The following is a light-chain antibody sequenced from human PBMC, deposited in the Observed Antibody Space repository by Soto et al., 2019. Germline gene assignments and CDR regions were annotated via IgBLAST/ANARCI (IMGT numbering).Light chain of an antibody. V-gene: IGKV3-15*01. Sequence: EIEMPQSPATLSVSPGERATLSCRASQSVSSHLAWYQQKPVQAPRLLISGASTRATGIPARFSGSGSGTEFTLTISSLQSEDVAVYYCQQYNNCTPYTFGQGTQLEIK. CDR3: QQYNNCTPYT. J-gene: IGKJ2*01. CDR2: GAS. CDR1: QSVSSH.